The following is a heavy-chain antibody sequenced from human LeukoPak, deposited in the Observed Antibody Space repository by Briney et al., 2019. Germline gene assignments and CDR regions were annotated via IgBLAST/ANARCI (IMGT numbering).Heavy chain of an antibody. D-gene: IGHD4-11*01. CDR2: MSSDSTRS. CDR1: GLTFSGYW. J-gene: IGHJ4*02. Sequence: GGYLRLSCEASGLTFSGYWMHWVRQAPGKGLVWVSRMSSDSTRSSHADSVKGRFTISRDNAKKMVYLQMNSLRVEDSAVYYCAAGPSSNGHQLPYWGQGTLVTVSS. V-gene: IGHV3-74*01. CDR3: AAGPSSNGHQLPY.